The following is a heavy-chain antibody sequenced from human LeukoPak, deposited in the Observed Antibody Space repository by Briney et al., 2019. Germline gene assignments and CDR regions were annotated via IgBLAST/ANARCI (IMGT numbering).Heavy chain of an antibody. Sequence: SETLSLTCTVSGGSISSSSYYWGWIRQPPGKGLEWIGSIYYSGSTYYNPSLKSRVTISVDTSKNQFSLKLSSVTAADTAVYYCARGSPLWAVTTDWYFDYWGQGTLVTVSS. CDR1: GGSISSSSYY. V-gene: IGHV4-39*07. D-gene: IGHD4-17*01. CDR3: ARGSPLWAVTTDWYFDY. CDR2: IYYSGST. J-gene: IGHJ4*02.